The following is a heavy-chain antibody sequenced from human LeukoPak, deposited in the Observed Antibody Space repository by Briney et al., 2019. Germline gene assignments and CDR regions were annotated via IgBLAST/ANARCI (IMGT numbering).Heavy chain of an antibody. J-gene: IGHJ1*01. CDR2: INEDGSVK. D-gene: IGHD3-22*01. CDR1: GFSFSNYW. V-gene: IGHV3-7*01. Sequence: GGTLRLSCAASGFSFSNYWMSWVRQAPGKGLQWVANINEDGSVKHHVESVKGRFTISRDNAKNSVYLQMNSLRAEDTAIYYCATSDHSRGSDRGQGTLVTVSS. CDR3: ATSDHSRGSD.